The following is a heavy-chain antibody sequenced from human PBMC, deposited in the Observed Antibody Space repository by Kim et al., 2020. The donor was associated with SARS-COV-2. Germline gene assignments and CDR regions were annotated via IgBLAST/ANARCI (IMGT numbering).Heavy chain of an antibody. CDR3: AGRNGYDLAEVDP. D-gene: IGHD5-12*01. Sequence: SETLSLTCTVSGGSITNFYWGWIRQPPGKGLEWIGYVLYSGSTNYNPSLKSRVTISLDTSNSQFSLKLRSVTAADRAVFYCAGRNGYDLAEVDPGGAGT. V-gene: IGHV4-59*03. CDR2: VLYSGST. J-gene: IGHJ5*02. CDR1: GGSITNFY.